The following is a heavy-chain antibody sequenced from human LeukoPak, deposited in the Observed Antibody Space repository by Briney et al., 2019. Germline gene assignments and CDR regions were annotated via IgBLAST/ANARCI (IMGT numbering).Heavy chain of an antibody. Sequence: SVKVSCKASGGTFSSYAISWVRQAPGQGLEWMGGIIPIFGTANYAQKFQGRVTIATDESTSAAYMELSSLRSEDTAVYYCARGVWDFWNYYYYMDVWGKGTTVTVSS. CDR1: GGTFSSYA. CDR3: ARGVWDFWNYYYYMDV. D-gene: IGHD3-3*01. J-gene: IGHJ6*03. CDR2: IIPIFGTA. V-gene: IGHV1-69*05.